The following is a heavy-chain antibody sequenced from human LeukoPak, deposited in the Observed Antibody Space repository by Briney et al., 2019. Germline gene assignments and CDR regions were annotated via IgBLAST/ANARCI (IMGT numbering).Heavy chain of an antibody. CDR2: ICLDGRI. Sequence: PSETLSLTCAVSGGSITTRDCWCWVRQPPGQGLEWIGEICLDGRIHYTPSLRSRLSISIDRSKARFSLNLVSVAAADTAIYFCASQGGLRNDFWGQGILVSVSS. CDR3: ASQGGLRNDF. V-gene: IGHV4-4*02. CDR1: GGSITTRDC. J-gene: IGHJ4*02. D-gene: IGHD2-15*01.